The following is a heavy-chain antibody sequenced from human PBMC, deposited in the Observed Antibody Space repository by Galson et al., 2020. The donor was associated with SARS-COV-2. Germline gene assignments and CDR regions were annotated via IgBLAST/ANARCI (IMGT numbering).Heavy chain of an antibody. V-gene: IGHV1-18*04. CDR3: ARELYYYDSSGHIRGDYFDY. Sequence: ASVKVSCKASGYTFTSYGISWVRQAPGQGLEWMGWISAYNGNTNYAQKLQGRVTMTTDTSTSTAYMELRSLRSDDTAVYYCARELYYYDSSGHIRGDYFDYWGQGTLVTVSS. CDR1: GYTFTSYG. D-gene: IGHD3-22*01. J-gene: IGHJ4*02. CDR2: ISAYNGNT.